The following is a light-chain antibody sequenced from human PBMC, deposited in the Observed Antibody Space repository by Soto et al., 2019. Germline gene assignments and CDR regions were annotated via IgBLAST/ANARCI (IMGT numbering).Light chain of an antibody. Sequence: DIVMTQSPDSLAVSLGERATFSCKSSQSVSYSSNNKNSLAWYQQKPGQPPKLLIYWASTRESGVPDRFSGSGSGTDFTLTISSLQAEDVAVYYCQQYYSTPYTFGQGTTLEIK. CDR2: WAS. CDR1: QSVSYSSNNKNS. V-gene: IGKV4-1*01. CDR3: QQYYSTPYT. J-gene: IGKJ2*01.